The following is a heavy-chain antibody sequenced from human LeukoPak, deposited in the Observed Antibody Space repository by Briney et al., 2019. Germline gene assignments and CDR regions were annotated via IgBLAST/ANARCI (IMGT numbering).Heavy chain of an antibody. CDR2: ISSSGSTI. J-gene: IGHJ4*02. V-gene: IGHV3-48*04. D-gene: IGHD3-9*01. CDR3: ASSRLVTNSLDY. CDR1: GFTFSSYG. Sequence: GRSLRLSCAASGFTFSSYGMHWIRQAPGKGLEWVSYISSSGSTIYYADSVKGRFTISRDNAKNSLYLQMNSLRAEDTAVYYCASSRLVTNSLDYWGQGTLVTVSS.